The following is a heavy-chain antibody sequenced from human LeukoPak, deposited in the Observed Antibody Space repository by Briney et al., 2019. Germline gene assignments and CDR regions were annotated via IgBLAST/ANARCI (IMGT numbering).Heavy chain of an antibody. J-gene: IGHJ5*02. CDR1: GGTFSDYV. Sequence: ASVKVSCKASGGTFSDYVINWMRQAPGQGLEWMGGIIPVFDTGNYARKFQGRLAITRDESTSTAHMELSGLTSEDTAVYYCARLRPGSILALAPWGQGTLVIVSS. D-gene: IGHD1-1*01. CDR2: IIPVFDTG. CDR3: ARLRPGSILALAP. V-gene: IGHV1-69*05.